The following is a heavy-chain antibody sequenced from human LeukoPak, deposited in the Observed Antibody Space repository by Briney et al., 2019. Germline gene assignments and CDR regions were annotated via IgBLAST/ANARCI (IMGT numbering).Heavy chain of an antibody. D-gene: IGHD3-10*01. Sequence: PSETLSLTCTVSGGSISSYYWSWIRQPAGKGLEWIGRIYTSGSTNYNPSLKSRVTMSVDTSKNQFSLKLSSVTAADTAVYYCARDVSYYGSGSPLNWFDPWGQGTLVTVSS. CDR1: GGSISSYY. CDR3: ARDVSYYGSGSPLNWFDP. J-gene: IGHJ5*02. CDR2: IYTSGST. V-gene: IGHV4-4*07.